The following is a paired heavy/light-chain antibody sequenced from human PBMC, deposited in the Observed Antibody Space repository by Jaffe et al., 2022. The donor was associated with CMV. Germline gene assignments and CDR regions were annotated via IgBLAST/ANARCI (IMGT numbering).Light chain of an antibody. V-gene: IGKV2-28*01. Sequence: DIVMTQSPLSLPVTPGEPASISCRSSQSLLHSNGYNYLDWYLQKPGQSPQLLIYLGSNRASGVPDRFSGSGSGTDFTLKISRVEAEDVGVYYCMQALQTRWTFGQGTKVEIK. CDR1: QSLLHSNGYNY. CDR3: MQALQTRWT. CDR2: LGS. J-gene: IGKJ1*01.
Heavy chain of an antibody. J-gene: IGHJ6*02. Sequence: QVQLVQSGAEVKKPGASVKVSCKASGYTFTSYGISWVRQAPGQGLEWMGWISAYNGNTNYAQKLQGRVTMTTDTSTSTAYMELRSLRSDDTAVYYCARIQEGIVVVTYGPYYYGMDVWGQGTTVTVSS. CDR3: ARIQEGIVVVTYGPYYYGMDV. CDR1: GYTFTSYG. D-gene: IGHD3-22*01. CDR2: ISAYNGNT. V-gene: IGHV1-18*01.